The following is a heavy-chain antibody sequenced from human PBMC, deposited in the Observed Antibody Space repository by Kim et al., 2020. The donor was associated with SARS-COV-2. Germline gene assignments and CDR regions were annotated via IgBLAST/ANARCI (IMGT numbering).Heavy chain of an antibody. V-gene: IGHV3-53*01. CDR2: IYSGGST. Sequence: GGSLRLSCAASGFTVSSNYMSWVRQAPGKGLEWVSVIYSGGSTYYADSVKGRFTISRDNSKNTLYLQMNSLRAEDTAVYYCARDNARVGWELGYGMDVWGQGTTVTVSS. CDR1: GFTVSSNY. D-gene: IGHD1-26*01. CDR3: ARDNARVGWELGYGMDV. J-gene: IGHJ6*02.